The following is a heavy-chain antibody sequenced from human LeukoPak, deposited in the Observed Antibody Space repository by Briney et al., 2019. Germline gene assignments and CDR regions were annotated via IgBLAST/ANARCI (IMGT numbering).Heavy chain of an antibody. J-gene: IGHJ4*02. CDR1: GYTFTSYY. CDR2: INPSGGST. V-gene: IGHV1-46*01. Sequence: ASVKVSCKASGYTFTSYYMHWVRQAPGQGLEWMGIINPSGGSTSYAQKFQGRVTMTRDTSTSTVYMELSSLRSEDTAVYYCARGTTLDTAWGDFVYWGQGTLVTVSS. CDR3: ARGTTLDTAWGDFVY. D-gene: IGHD5-18*01.